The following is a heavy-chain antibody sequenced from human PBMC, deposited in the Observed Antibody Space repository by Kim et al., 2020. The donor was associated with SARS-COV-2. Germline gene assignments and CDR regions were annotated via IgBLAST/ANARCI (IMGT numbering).Heavy chain of an antibody. CDR3: ARQEHGSGSYYGGDY. Sequence: SETLSLTCTVSGGSISSSSYYWGWIRQPPGKGLEWIGSIYYSGSTYYNPSLKSRVTISVDTSKNQFSLKLSSVTAADTAVYYCARQEHGSGSYYGGDYWGQGTLVTVSS. V-gene: IGHV4-39*01. D-gene: IGHD3-10*01. CDR1: GGSISSSSYY. J-gene: IGHJ4*02. CDR2: IYYSGST.